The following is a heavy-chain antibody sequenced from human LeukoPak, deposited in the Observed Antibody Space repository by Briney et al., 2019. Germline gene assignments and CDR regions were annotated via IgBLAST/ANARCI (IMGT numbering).Heavy chain of an antibody. D-gene: IGHD6-13*01. CDR3: AKGNFHENIPAAGVFDY. Sequence: GGSLRLSCAASGFTFDDFGMHWVRQAPGKGLEWVTLISGDGGGTYYADSVKGRFTISRDNSKNSLYLQMNSLRTEDTAFYYCAKGNFHENIPAAGVFDYWGQGTLVTVSA. CDR2: ISGDGGGT. J-gene: IGHJ4*02. CDR1: GFTFDDFG. V-gene: IGHV3-43*02.